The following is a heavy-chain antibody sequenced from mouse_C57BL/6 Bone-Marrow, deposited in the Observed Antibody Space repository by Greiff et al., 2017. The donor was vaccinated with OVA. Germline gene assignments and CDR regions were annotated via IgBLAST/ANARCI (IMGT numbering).Heavy chain of an antibody. D-gene: IGHD2-4*01. Sequence: EVQLQQSGAELVRPGASVKLSCTASGFNIKDDYMHWVKQRPEQGLEWIGWIDPENGDTEYASKFQGKATITADTSSNTAYLQLSSLTSEDTAVYYCTTSVYYDYDWVAYWGQGTLVTVSA. V-gene: IGHV14-4*01. CDR1: GFNIKDDY. J-gene: IGHJ3*01. CDR3: TTSVYYDYDWVAY. CDR2: IDPENGDT.